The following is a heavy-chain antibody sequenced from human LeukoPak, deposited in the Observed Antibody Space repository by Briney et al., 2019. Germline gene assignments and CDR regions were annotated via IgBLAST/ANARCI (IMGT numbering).Heavy chain of an antibody. CDR3: ARDRFYYDSSGYSKTFDY. CDR1: GGSFSGYY. Sequence: PSETLPLTCAVYGGSFSGYYWSWIRQPPGKGLEWIGEINHSGSTNYNPSLKSRVTISVDTSKNQFSLKLSSVTAADTAVYYCARDRFYYDSSGYSKTFDYWGQGTLVTVSS. V-gene: IGHV4-34*01. J-gene: IGHJ4*02. CDR2: INHSGST. D-gene: IGHD3-22*01.